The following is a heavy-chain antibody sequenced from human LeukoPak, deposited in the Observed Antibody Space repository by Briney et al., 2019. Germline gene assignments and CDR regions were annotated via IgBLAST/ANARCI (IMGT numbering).Heavy chain of an antibody. V-gene: IGHV4-59*01. Sequence: PSETLSLTCTVSGGSISSYYWSWIRQPPGKGLEWIGYIYYSGSTNYNPSLKSRVTISVDTYKNQFSLKLSSVTAADTAVYYCARDRPYDSSGYYVSYYFDYWGQGTLVTVSS. D-gene: IGHD3-22*01. CDR1: GGSISSYY. CDR2: IYYSGST. CDR3: ARDRPYDSSGYYVSYYFDY. J-gene: IGHJ4*02.